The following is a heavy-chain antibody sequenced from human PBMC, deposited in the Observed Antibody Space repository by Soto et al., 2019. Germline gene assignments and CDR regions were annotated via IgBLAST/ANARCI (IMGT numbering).Heavy chain of an antibody. J-gene: IGHJ6*02. CDR3: ARENIVVVPAANGGEYYYYYYGMDV. CDR2: IYSGGST. D-gene: IGHD2-2*01. CDR1: GFTVSSNY. V-gene: IGHV3-53*01. Sequence: GGSLRLSCAASGFTVSSNYMSWVRQAPGKGLEWVSVIYSGGSTYYADSVKGRFTISRDNSKNTLYLQMNSLRAEDTAVYYCARENIVVVPAANGGEYYYYYYGMDVWGQGTTVTVSS.